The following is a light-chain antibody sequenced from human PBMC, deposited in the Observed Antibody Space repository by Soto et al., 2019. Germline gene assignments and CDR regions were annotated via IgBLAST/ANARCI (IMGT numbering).Light chain of an antibody. V-gene: IGKV1-5*03. CDR1: QSISTW. Sequence: DIQMTQSPSTLSASVGDRVIITCRARQSISTWLAWYQQKPGKAPKILSYKASSLESGVPSRFSGSGSGTEFTLSISSLQPDDCATYYCQQYDNYPYTFGQGSKLEIK. CDR3: QQYDNYPYT. CDR2: KAS. J-gene: IGKJ2*01.